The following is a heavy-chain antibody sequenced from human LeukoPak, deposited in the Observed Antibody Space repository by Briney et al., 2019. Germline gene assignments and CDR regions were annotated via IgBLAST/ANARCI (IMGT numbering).Heavy chain of an antibody. CDR2: ISAYNGNT. CDR1: GYTFTSYG. D-gene: IGHD3-10*01. Sequence: GASVKVSCKASGYTFTSYGISWVRQAPGQGLEWMGWISAYNGNTNYAQKLQGRVTMTTDTSTSTAYMELRSLRSDDTAVYYCARELQLLWFGEFPGGMDVWGKGTTVTVSS. CDR3: ARELQLLWFGEFPGGMDV. J-gene: IGHJ6*04. V-gene: IGHV1-18*04.